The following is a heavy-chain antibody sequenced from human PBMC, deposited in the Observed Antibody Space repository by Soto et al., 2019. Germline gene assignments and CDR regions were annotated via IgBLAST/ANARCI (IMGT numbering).Heavy chain of an antibody. D-gene: IGHD2-15*01. J-gene: IGHJ6*02. V-gene: IGHV3-7*01. Sequence: PGGSLRLSFAASGFTFSSYWMSWVRQAPGKGLEWVANIKQDGSEKYYVDSVKGRFTISRDNAKNSLYLQMNSLRAEDTAVYYCARVDCSGGSCYDYYYGMDVWGQGTKVTSP. CDR3: ARVDCSGGSCYDYYYGMDV. CDR1: GFTFSSYW. CDR2: IKQDGSEK.